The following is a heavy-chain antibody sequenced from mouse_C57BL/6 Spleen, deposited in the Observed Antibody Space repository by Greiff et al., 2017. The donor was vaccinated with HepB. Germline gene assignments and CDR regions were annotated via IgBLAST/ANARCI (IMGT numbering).Heavy chain of an antibody. J-gene: IGHJ4*01. CDR3: AAWGSYDYAMDY. V-gene: IGHV1-42*01. D-gene: IGHD1-1*02. Sequence: EVQLQQSGPELVKPGASVKISCKASGYSFTGYYMNWVKQSPEKSLEWIGEINPSTGGTTYNQKFKAKATLTVDKSSSTAYMQLKSLTSEDSAVYYCAAWGSYDYAMDYWGQGTSVTVSS. CDR2: INPSTGGT. CDR1: GYSFTGYY.